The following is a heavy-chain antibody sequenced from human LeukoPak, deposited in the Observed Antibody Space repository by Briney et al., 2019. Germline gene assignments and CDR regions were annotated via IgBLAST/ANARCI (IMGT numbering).Heavy chain of an antibody. CDR3: AKTSTAIIMTDAFDI. Sequence: GGSLRLSCAASGFTFRNYGMSWVRQAPGKGLEWVSYISSSGSTIYYADSVKGRFTISRDNAKNSLYLQMNSLRAEDTAVYYCAKTSTAIIMTDAFDIWGQGTMVTVSS. J-gene: IGHJ3*02. CDR2: ISSSGSTI. CDR1: GFTFRNYG. D-gene: IGHD2-21*02. V-gene: IGHV3-48*04.